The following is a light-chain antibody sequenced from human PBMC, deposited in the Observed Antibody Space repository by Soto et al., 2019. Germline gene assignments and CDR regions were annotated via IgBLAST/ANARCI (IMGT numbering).Light chain of an antibody. V-gene: IGKV3-20*01. CDR2: ATS. CDR1: QSVGSNY. CDR3: QQYDSSLPWT. J-gene: IGKJ1*01. Sequence: EIVMTQSPATLSVSPGEGATLSCRASQSVGSNYLAWFQQKPGQPPRLLIHATSTRATGIPDRFSGSGSGTDFTLSISRLEPADFAVYYCQQYDSSLPWTFGQGTTVEIK.